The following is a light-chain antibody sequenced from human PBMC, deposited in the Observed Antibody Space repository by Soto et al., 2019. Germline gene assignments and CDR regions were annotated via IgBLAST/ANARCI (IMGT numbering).Light chain of an antibody. Sequence: EIVMTQSPATLSVSPGERATLSCRASQSVSSNLAWYQQKPGQAPRLLIYGASNRATGIPDRFSGSGSGTDFTLTISNLEPEDFAVYYCQQHSNWPLTFGGGTKVDIK. CDR3: QQHSNWPLT. V-gene: IGKV3D-15*01. CDR1: QSVSSN. J-gene: IGKJ4*01. CDR2: GAS.